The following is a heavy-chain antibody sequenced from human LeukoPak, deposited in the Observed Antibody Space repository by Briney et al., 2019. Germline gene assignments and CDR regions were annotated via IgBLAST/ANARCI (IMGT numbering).Heavy chain of an antibody. J-gene: IGHJ4*02. Sequence: PGGSLRLSCAASGFSYSSYWMSWVRQGPGRGLEWVANIKDDGSQKSYVGSVNGRFTISRDNAKNSLSLQMNSLRVEDTAVYYCAKYISVGTIGQWGQGTLVTVSS. CDR3: AKYISVGTIGQ. V-gene: IGHV3-7*03. CDR2: IKDDGSQK. CDR1: GFSYSSYW. D-gene: IGHD2-8*01.